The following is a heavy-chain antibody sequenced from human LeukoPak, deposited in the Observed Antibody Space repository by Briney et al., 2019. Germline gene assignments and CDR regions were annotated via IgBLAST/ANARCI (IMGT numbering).Heavy chain of an antibody. CDR2: IYTTGST. CDR3: ARGPPPDFDC. CDR1: GGSISDYY. J-gene: IGHJ4*02. V-gene: IGHV4-4*07. Sequence: SETLSLTCTVSGGSISDYYWSWIRQPAGKGLQWIGRIYTTGSTDYNPSLKSRVTMSVDTSKNQFSLKLSSVTAADTAVYYCARGPPPDFDCWGQGTLVTVSS.